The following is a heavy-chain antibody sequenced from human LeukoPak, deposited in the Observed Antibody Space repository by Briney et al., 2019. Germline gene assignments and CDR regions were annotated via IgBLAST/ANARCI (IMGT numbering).Heavy chain of an antibody. V-gene: IGHV4-39*01. J-gene: IGHJ5*02. Sequence: SETLSLTCTVSGASISSTNYYWGWIRQPPGKGLEWIGNIYFSGSTFYNPSLKSRVTISVDTSKNQFSLKLSSMTAADTAVYYCARQFDSSGWSGCFDPWGQGTLVTVSS. CDR2: IYFSGST. CDR1: GASISSTNYY. D-gene: IGHD6-19*01. CDR3: ARQFDSSGWSGCFDP.